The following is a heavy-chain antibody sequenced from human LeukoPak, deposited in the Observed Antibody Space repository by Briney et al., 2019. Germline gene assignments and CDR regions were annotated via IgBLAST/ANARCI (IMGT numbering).Heavy chain of an antibody. V-gene: IGHV1-69*13. Sequence: ASVKVSCKASGGTFSSYAISWVRQAPGQGLEWMGGIIPIFGTANYAQKFQGRVTITADESTSTAYMELSSLRSEDTAVYYCARDTAEGPWELRGDAFDIWGQGTMVTVSS. J-gene: IGHJ3*02. CDR2: IIPIFGTA. D-gene: IGHD1-26*01. CDR1: GGTFSSYA. CDR3: ARDTAEGPWELRGDAFDI.